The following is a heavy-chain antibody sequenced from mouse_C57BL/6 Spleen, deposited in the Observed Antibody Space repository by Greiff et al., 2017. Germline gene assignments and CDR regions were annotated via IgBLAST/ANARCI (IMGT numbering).Heavy chain of an antibody. CDR2: ISSGSSTI. CDR1: GFTFSDYG. D-gene: IGHD4-1*01. V-gene: IGHV5-17*01. CDR3: AREDWVDTFSY. Sequence: EVKLVESGGGLVKPGGSLKLSCAASGFTFSDYGMHWVRQAPEKGLEWVAYISSGSSTIYYADKVKGRFTISRDNAKNTLFLQMTSLRSEDTAMYYCAREDWVDTFSYWVQGTLVTVSA. J-gene: IGHJ3*01.